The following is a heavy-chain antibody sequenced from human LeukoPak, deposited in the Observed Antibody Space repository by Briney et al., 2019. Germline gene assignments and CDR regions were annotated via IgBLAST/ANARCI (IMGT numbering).Heavy chain of an antibody. J-gene: IGHJ5*02. CDR3: AKGKLGSSWFHWGFDP. CDR2: ISYDGSNK. CDR1: GFTFSTFA. D-gene: IGHD6-13*01. V-gene: IGHV3-30*18. Sequence: PGGSLRLSCAASGFTFSTFAMIWVRQPPGKGLEWVAVISYDGSNKYYADSVKGRFTISRDNSKNTLYLQMNSLRAEDTAVYYCAKGKLGSSWFHWGFDPWGQGTLVTVSS.